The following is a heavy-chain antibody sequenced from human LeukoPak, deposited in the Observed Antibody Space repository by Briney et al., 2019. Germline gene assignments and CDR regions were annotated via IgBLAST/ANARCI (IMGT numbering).Heavy chain of an antibody. D-gene: IGHD3-3*01. CDR3: AKETHYGFWSGYPRYNWFDP. CDR1: GFTFSSYA. CDR2: ISGSGGST. Sequence: GGSLRLSCAASGFTFSSYAMSWVRQAPGKGLEWVSAISGSGGSTYYADSVKGRFTISRDNSKNTLYLQMNSLRAEDTAVYYCAKETHYGFWSGYPRYNWFDPWGQGTLVTVSS. V-gene: IGHV3-23*01. J-gene: IGHJ5*02.